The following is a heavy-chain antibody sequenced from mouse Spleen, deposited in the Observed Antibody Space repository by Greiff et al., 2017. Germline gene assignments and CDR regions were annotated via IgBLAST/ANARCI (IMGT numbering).Heavy chain of an antibody. CDR3: ARDALTGYYFDY. D-gene: IGHD4-1*01. CDR2: INYDGSST. J-gene: IGHJ2*01. V-gene: IGHV5-16*01. CDR1: GFTFSDYY. Sequence: EVMLVESEGGLVQPGSSMKLSCTASGFTFSDYYMAWVRQVPEKGLEWVANINYDGSSTYYLDSLKSRFIISRDNAKNILYLQMSSLKSEDTATHYCARDALTGYYFDYWGQGTTLTVSS.